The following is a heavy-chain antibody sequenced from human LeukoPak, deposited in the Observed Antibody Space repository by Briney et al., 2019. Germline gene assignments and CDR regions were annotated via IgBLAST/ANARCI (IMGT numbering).Heavy chain of an antibody. CDR3: AGAVGAGFDY. Sequence: PGGSLRLSCAASGFTFSSYWMHWVRQAPGKGLVWVSRVNSDGSSTTYADSVKGRFTISRDNAKNTLYMQMNSLRAEDTAVYYCAGAVGAGFDYWSQGTLVTVSS. CDR1: GFTFSSYW. D-gene: IGHD6-13*01. V-gene: IGHV3-74*01. CDR2: VNSDGSST. J-gene: IGHJ4*02.